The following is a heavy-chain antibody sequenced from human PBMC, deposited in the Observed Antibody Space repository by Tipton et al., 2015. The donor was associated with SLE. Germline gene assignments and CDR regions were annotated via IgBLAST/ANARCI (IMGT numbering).Heavy chain of an antibody. J-gene: IGHJ6*02. Sequence: TLSLTCAVYGGSFSGYYWSWIRQPPGKGLEWIGEINHSGSTNYSPSLKSRVTISVDTSKNQFSLKLSSVTAADTAVYYCARGEFVVVVAATYYYYGMDVWGQGTTVTVSS. CDR1: GGSFSGYY. V-gene: IGHV4-34*01. D-gene: IGHD2-15*01. CDR2: INHSGST. CDR3: ARGEFVVVVAATYYYYGMDV.